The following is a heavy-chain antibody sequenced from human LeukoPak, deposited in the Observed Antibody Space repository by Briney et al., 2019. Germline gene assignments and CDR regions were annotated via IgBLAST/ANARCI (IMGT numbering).Heavy chain of an antibody. CDR2: INHSGST. D-gene: IGHD6-19*01. Sequence: SETLSLTCAVYGGSFSGYYWSWIRQPPGKGLEWIGEINHSGSTNYNPSLKSRVTISVDTSKNQFSLKLGSVTAADTAVYYCARAAPPSGWFNYWGQGTLVTVSS. V-gene: IGHV4-34*01. J-gene: IGHJ4*02. CDR1: GGSFSGYY. CDR3: ARAAPPSGWFNY.